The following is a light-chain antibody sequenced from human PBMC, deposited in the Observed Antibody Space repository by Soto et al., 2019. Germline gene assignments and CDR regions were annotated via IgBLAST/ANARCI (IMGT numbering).Light chain of an antibody. CDR3: QQYDGSTYT. V-gene: IGKV3-20*01. CDR2: GTS. Sequence: EIVLTQSPGTLSLSPGEGATLSCRASLGLGSSYLAWYQQKPGQAPRLLIYGTSRRATGIPDRFSGSGSGTGFTLTISRLEPEDFAVYYCQQYDGSTYTFGQGTK. J-gene: IGKJ2*01. CDR1: LGLGSSY.